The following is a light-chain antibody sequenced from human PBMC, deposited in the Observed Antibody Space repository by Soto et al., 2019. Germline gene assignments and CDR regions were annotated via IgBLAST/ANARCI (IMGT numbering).Light chain of an antibody. CDR1: QGISSY. V-gene: IGKV1-9*01. CDR3: QQLNSYPVT. Sequence: IQLTQSPSFLSASVGDRVTITCRASQGISSYLAWYQQKPGKAPKLLIYAASTLQRGVPSRFSGSGSGTEVTLTISSLQPEDFATYYCQQLNSYPVTFGQGTRLEIK. CDR2: AAS. J-gene: IGKJ5*01.